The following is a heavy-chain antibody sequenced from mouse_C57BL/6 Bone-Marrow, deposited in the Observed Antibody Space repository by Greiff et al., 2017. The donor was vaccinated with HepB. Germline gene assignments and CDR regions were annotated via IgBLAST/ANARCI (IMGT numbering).Heavy chain of an antibody. CDR2: INSDGGST. J-gene: IGHJ3*01. V-gene: IGHV5-2*01. CDR1: EYEFPSHD. Sequence: EVQLVESGGGLVQPGESLKLSCESTEYEFPSHDMSWVRKTPEKRLELVAAINSDGGSTYYPDTMERRFIISRDNTKKTLYLQMSSLRSEYTALYYCARQIHDGYWAWFAYWGQGTLVTVSA. D-gene: IGHD2-3*01. CDR3: ARQIHDGYWAWFAY.